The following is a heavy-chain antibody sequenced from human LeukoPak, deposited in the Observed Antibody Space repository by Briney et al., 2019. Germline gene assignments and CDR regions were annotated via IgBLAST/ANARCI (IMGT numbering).Heavy chain of an antibody. CDR3: APQLGRLTDY. J-gene: IGHJ4*02. Sequence: ASVKVSCKASGYTFTAYNMDWVRQAPGQGLEWVGWINPNSGATNYAQKFQGRVTMTRDTTVSTAYMELSRLRSDDTAVYFCAPQLGRLTDYWGQGTLVTVSS. CDR1: GYTFTAYN. V-gene: IGHV1-2*02. CDR2: INPNSGAT. D-gene: IGHD7-27*01.